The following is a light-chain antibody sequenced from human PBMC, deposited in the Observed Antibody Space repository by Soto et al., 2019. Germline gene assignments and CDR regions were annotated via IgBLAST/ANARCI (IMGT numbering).Light chain of an antibody. CDR3: QQRASCPLT. CDR2: DAS. V-gene: IGKV3-11*01. CDR1: QSVGGR. Sequence: EIELTQSPATLSLSPGERATLSCRASQSVGGRLGWYQQKPGRAPRLLIYDASIRATGIPARFSGSGSGTDFILTISSLEPEDFGVYYCQQRASCPLTFCGGTRVEI. J-gene: IGKJ4*01.